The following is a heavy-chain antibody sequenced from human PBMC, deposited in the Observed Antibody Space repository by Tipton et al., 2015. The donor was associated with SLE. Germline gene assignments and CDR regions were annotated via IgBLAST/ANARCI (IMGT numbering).Heavy chain of an antibody. CDR3: ARGLGYYYYMDV. D-gene: IGHD3-10*01. CDR1: GGSISSGGPY. J-gene: IGHJ6*03. V-gene: IGHV3-48*03. Sequence: LSLTCTVSGGSISSGGPYWNWIRQHPGKGLEWVSYISSSGSTIYYADSVKGRFTISRDNAKNSLYLQMNSLRAEDTAVYYCARGLGYYYYMDVWGKGTTVTVSS. CDR2: ISSSGSTI.